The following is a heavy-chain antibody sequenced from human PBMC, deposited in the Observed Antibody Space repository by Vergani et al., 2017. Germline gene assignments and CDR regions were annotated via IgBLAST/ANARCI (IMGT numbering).Heavy chain of an antibody. V-gene: IGHV3-74*01. D-gene: IGHD5-24*01. J-gene: IGHJ4*02. CDR1: GFIFSNYW. CDR3: GAAITDAFNSH. Sequence: ESGGDFVQPGGYLRLSCTTSGFIFSNYWMHWVRQTPGRGLEWVSHINSDGSVINYAHSVRGRFTISRDNAKKTLYLQMNNLRADDTAVYYCGAAITDAFNSHLVQGTLVTVSS. CDR2: INSDGSVI.